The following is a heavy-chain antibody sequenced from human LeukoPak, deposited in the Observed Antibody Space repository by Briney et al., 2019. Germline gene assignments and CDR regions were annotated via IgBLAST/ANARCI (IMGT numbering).Heavy chain of an antibody. CDR2: IYYSGST. Sequence: PSETLSLTCTVSGGSISSYYWSWIRQPPGKGLEWIGYIYYSGSTNYNPSLMSRVTISVDTSKNQFSLKLSSVTAADTAVYYCARGARYFDWLFSRWGQGTLVTVSS. V-gene: IGHV4-59*01. CDR1: GGSISSYY. J-gene: IGHJ4*02. CDR3: ARGARYFDWLFSR. D-gene: IGHD3-9*01.